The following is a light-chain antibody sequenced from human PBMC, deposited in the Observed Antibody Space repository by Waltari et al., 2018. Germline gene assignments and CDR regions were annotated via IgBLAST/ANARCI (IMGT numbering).Light chain of an antibody. J-gene: IGKJ1*01. V-gene: IGKV3-15*01. CDR3: QQYRDWPRT. CDR1: QSNGSN. Sequence: EIVMTQSPATLSVSPGESATLSCRASQSNGSNLAWYQQKPGQAPRLLIYDATTRDTDIAARFSGSGSGTEFTLTISSLQSEDFAVYFCQQYRDWPRTFGHGTKVETK. CDR2: DAT.